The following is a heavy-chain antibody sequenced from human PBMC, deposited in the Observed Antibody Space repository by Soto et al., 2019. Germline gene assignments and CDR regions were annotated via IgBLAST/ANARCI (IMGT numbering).Heavy chain of an antibody. J-gene: IGHJ5*02. CDR1: GFSLRSTA. CDR2: LSASGATA. CDR3: ANTAAVVAVAVSPRWFDS. Sequence: EVQLLESGGGLVQPGVSLRLSCATSGFSLRSTAMSWVRRAPGKGLELVSTLSASGATALFADFANGRFTISRDTSKNTLFMDMGNLKVADTATYYCANTAAVVAVAVSPRWFDSWGQGTLVTVSS. D-gene: IGHD2-15*01. V-gene: IGHV3-23*01.